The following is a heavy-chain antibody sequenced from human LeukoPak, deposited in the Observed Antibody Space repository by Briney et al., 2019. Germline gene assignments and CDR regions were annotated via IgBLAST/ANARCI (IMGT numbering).Heavy chain of an antibody. Sequence: PGGSLRLSCAASGFTFSDYSMNWIRQPPGKGLEWIGEINHSGSTNYNPSLKSRVTISVDTSKNQFSLKLSSVTAADTAVYYCARSSLYYDILTHFDYWGQGTLVTVSS. CDR2: INHSGST. D-gene: IGHD3-9*01. V-gene: IGHV4-34*01. CDR1: GFTFSDYS. CDR3: ARSSLYYDILTHFDY. J-gene: IGHJ4*02.